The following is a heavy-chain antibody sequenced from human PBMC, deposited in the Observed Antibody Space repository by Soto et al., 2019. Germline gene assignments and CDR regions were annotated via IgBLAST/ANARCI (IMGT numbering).Heavy chain of an antibody. D-gene: IGHD3-10*01. V-gene: IGHV4-34*01. Sequence: SETLSLTCAVYGGSFSGYYWSWIRQPPGKGLEWIGEINHSGSTNYNPSLKSRVTISVDTSKNQFSLKLSSVTAADTAVYYCARGRRFTMVRGVPSDYWGQGTLVTISS. CDR2: INHSGST. CDR3: ARGRRFTMVRGVPSDY. CDR1: GGSFSGYY. J-gene: IGHJ4*02.